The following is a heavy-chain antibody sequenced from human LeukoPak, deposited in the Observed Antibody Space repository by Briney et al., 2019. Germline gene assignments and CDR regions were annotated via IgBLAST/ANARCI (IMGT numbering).Heavy chain of an antibody. V-gene: IGHV3-7*01. Sequence: PGGPLRLSCAASGFTFSSYWMSWVRQAPGKGLEWVANIKQDGSEKYYVDSVKGRFTISRDNAKNSLYLQMNSLRAEDTAVYYCARIHGGYYPLYYFDYWGQGTLVTVSS. CDR2: IKQDGSEK. CDR1: GFTFSSYW. D-gene: IGHD3-22*01. CDR3: ARIHGGYYPLYYFDY. J-gene: IGHJ4*02.